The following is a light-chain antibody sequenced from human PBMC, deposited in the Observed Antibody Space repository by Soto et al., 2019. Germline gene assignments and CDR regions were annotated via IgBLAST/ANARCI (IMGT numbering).Light chain of an antibody. CDR1: QSMSSY. CDR3: QQSFSTPFT. Sequence: DIQMTQSPPSLSASVGDRVTITCRASQSMSSYLNWYQQKPGIAPKLLINAASSLQSAVPSRFSARGSRTDFTLTISSLQPEDFATYYCQQSFSTPFTFGPGTRVDIK. V-gene: IGKV1-39*01. CDR2: AAS. J-gene: IGKJ3*01.